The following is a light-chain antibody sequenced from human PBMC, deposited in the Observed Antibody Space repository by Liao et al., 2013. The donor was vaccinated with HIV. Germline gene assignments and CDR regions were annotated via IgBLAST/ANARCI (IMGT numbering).Light chain of an antibody. V-gene: IGLV3-1*01. Sequence: SSELTQSPSVSVSPGQTASITCSGDYLGDKYASWYQHKPGQAPVLLIYQDNKRPSGIPERFSGSNSGNTATLTISGAQAIDEADYYCQTWDRTTYVFGSGTKVTVL. CDR2: QDN. J-gene: IGLJ1*01. CDR3: QTWDRTTYV. CDR1: YLGDKY.